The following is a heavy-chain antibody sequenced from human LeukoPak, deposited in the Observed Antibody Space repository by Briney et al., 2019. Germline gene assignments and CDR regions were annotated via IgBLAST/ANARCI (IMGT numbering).Heavy chain of an antibody. CDR3: ARFSYDSSGYYGSNY. Sequence: SETLSLTCTVSGGSISSGSYYWSWIRQPAGKGLEWIGRICTSGSTNYNPSLKSRVTISVDTSKNQFSLKLSSVTAADTAVYYCARFSYDSSGYYGSNYWGQGTLVTVSS. D-gene: IGHD3-22*01. CDR1: GGSISSGSYY. V-gene: IGHV4-61*02. J-gene: IGHJ4*02. CDR2: ICTSGST.